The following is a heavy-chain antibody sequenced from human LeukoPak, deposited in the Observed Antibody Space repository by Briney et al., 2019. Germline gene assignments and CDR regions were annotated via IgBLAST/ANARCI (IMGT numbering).Heavy chain of an antibody. CDR1: GFTFSSYG. CDR2: IWYDGSNK. CDR3: ALGGGGDWRVDY. D-gene: IGHD2-21*02. J-gene: IGHJ4*02. Sequence: GGSLRLSCAASGFTFSSYGMHWVRQAPGKGLEWVAVIWYDGSNKYYADSVKGRFTISRDNSKNTLYLQTNSLRAEDTAVYYCALGGGGDWRVDYWGQGTLVTVSS. V-gene: IGHV3-33*01.